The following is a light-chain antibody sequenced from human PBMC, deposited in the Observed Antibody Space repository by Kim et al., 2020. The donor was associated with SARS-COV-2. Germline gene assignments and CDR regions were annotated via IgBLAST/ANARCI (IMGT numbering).Light chain of an antibody. CDR1: SSDVGGYKD. J-gene: IGLJ1*01. V-gene: IGLV2-8*01. Sequence: GQSVTISCTGTSSDVGGYKDVSWYQHHPGKAPKLMIYEISKRPSGVPDRFSGSKSGNTASLTVSGLQPEDEADYYCISYAGSSNYVFGTGTKVTVL. CDR2: EIS. CDR3: ISYAGSSNYV.